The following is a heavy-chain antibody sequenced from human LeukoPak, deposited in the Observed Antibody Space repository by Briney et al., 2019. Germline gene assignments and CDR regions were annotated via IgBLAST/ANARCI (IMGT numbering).Heavy chain of an antibody. D-gene: IGHD3-22*01. CDR2: IRYDGSNK. J-gene: IGHJ4*02. V-gene: IGHV3-30*02. CDR3: AKDLYVSGFYPTSLDD. CDR1: GFTFSSYG. Sequence: PGGSLRLSCAASGFTFSSYGMHWVRQAPGKGLEWVAFIRYDGSNKYYADSVKGRFTISRDNSKNTLYLQMNSLRAEDTAVYYCAKDLYVSGFYPTSLDDWGQGTLVTVSS.